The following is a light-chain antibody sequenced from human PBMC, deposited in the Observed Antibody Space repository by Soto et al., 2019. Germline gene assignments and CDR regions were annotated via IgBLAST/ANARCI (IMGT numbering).Light chain of an antibody. V-gene: IGLV2-14*01. CDR2: EVN. CDR3: FSYAGSNYV. Sequence: QSALTQPASLSGSPGQSITISCTGTSSDIGAYDYVSWFQQHPGKAPKLMISEVNNRPSGVSNRFSGSKSGNTAYLTISGLQVEDEAEYFCFSYAGSNYVLGTGTKVTVL. J-gene: IGLJ1*01. CDR1: SSDIGAYDY.